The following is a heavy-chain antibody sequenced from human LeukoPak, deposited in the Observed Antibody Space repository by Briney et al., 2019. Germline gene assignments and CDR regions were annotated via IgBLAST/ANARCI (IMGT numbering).Heavy chain of an antibody. J-gene: IGHJ4*02. D-gene: IGHD6-6*01. CDR3: AREFSGTSIAARVFDS. V-gene: IGHV4-4*07. Sequence: PSETLSLTCTVSGGSITSYYWTYIRQPAGKGLEWIGRIHSSGGTNYSPSLKSRVTMSLDTSKNQFSLNLSSVTAADTPIYYCAREFSGTSIAARVFDSWGQGTLVTVSS. CDR2: IHSSGGT. CDR1: GGSITSYY.